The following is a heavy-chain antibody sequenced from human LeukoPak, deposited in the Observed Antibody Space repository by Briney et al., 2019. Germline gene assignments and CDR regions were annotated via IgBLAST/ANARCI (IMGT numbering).Heavy chain of an antibody. V-gene: IGHV1-46*01. CDR1: GYTFTSYY. CDR3: AREVFPNYYGSGSPPRGMDV. J-gene: IGHJ6*02. Sequence: ASVKVSCKASGYTFTSYYMHWVRQAPGQGLEWMGIINPSGGSTSYAQKFQGRVTMTRDTSTSTVYMELSSLRSEDTAVYYCAREVFPNYYGSGSPPRGMDVWGQGTTVTVSS. CDR2: INPSGGST. D-gene: IGHD3-10*01.